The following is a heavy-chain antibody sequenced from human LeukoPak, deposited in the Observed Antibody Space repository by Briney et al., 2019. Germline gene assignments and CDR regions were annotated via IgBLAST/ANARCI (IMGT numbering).Heavy chain of an antibody. J-gene: IGHJ3*02. D-gene: IGHD3-22*01. Sequence: SETLSLTCAVSGGSLSGYYWSWIRQPPGKGLEWIGEINHSGSTNYNPSLKSRVTISVDTSKNQFSLKLSSVTAADTAVYYCACLTTADAFDIWGQGTMVTVSS. CDR3: ACLTTADAFDI. CDR2: INHSGST. V-gene: IGHV4-34*01. CDR1: GGSLSGYY.